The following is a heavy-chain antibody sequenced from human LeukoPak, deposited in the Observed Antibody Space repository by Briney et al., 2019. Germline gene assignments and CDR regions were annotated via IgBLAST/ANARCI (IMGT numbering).Heavy chain of an antibody. CDR1: GGSISSYY. CDR2: IYYGGST. J-gene: IGHJ4*02. Sequence: PSETLSLTCTVSGGSISSYYWSWIRQPPGKGLEWIGYIYYGGSTDYSPSLKSRVTISVDTSKNQFSLKLSSVTAADTAVYYCARDGRNGGLSFDYWGQGTLVTVSS. D-gene: IGHD4-23*01. CDR3: ARDGRNGGLSFDY. V-gene: IGHV4-59*01.